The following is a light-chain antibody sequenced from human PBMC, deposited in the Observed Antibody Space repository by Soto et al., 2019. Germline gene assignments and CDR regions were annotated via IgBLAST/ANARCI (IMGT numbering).Light chain of an antibody. V-gene: IGKV3-20*01. Sequence: EFVLTQSPGTLSLSPGERATLSCRASQSVSSSFLAWYQQKPGQAPRILIYGASTRATGSPDRFSGSGSGTDFTLTISRLEPEDFAVYYCQQYGSSPPLTFGGGTKAEIK. CDR1: QSVSSSF. J-gene: IGKJ4*01. CDR3: QQYGSSPPLT. CDR2: GAS.